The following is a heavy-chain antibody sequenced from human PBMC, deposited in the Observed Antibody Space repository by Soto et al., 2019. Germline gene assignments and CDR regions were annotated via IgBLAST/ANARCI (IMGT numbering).Heavy chain of an antibody. D-gene: IGHD5-12*01. CDR3: ARGRPNIVATINDAFDI. CDR1: GGTFSSYT. CDR2: IIPILGIA. V-gene: IGHV1-69*02. J-gene: IGHJ3*02. Sequence: ASVKVSCKASGGTFSSYTISWVRQAPGQGLEWMGRIIPILGIANYAQKFQGRVTITADKSTSTAYMGLGSLRSEDTAVYYCARGRPNIVATINDAFDIWGQGTMVTASS.